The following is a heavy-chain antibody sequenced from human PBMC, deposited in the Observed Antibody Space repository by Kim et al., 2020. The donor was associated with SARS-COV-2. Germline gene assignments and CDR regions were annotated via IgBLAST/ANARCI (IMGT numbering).Heavy chain of an antibody. Sequence: GGSLRLSCAASGFTFSSYWMHWVRQAPGKGLVWVSRINSDGSSTSYADSVKGRFTISRDNAKNTLYLQMNSLRAEDTAVYYCARVITSVLSGPMGDAFDIWGQGTMVTVSS. CDR3: ARVITSVLSGPMGDAFDI. CDR1: GFTFSSYW. J-gene: IGHJ3*02. CDR2: INSDGSST. D-gene: IGHD3-3*01. V-gene: IGHV3-74*01.